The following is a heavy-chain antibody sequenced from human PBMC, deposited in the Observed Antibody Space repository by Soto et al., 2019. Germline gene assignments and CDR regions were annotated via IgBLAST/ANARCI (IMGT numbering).Heavy chain of an antibody. CDR3: AKVPKVVTPDFDY. J-gene: IGHJ4*02. CDR2: ISSNGVST. CDR1: GFTFSSYA. Sequence: GGSLRLSCSVSGFTFSSYAMYWVRQAPGKGLQYVSAISSNGVSTYYADSVKGRFTISRDNSKNTLYLQMNSLRAEDTAVYYCAKVPKVVTPDFDYWGQGTLVTVSS. D-gene: IGHD2-15*01. V-gene: IGHV3-64*04.